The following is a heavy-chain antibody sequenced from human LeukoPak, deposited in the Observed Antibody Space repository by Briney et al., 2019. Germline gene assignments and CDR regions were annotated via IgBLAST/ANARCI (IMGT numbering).Heavy chain of an antibody. CDR2: ISSSSSTI. D-gene: IGHD1-26*01. CDR3: ARGEPVSGSYPDY. Sequence: GGSLRLSCAASGFTFSSYSMNWVRQAPGKGLEWVSYISSSSSTIYYADSVKGRFTISRDNAKNSLYLQMNSLRAEDTAVYYCARGEPVSGSYPDYWGQGTLVTVSS. V-gene: IGHV3-48*01. J-gene: IGHJ4*02. CDR1: GFTFSSYS.